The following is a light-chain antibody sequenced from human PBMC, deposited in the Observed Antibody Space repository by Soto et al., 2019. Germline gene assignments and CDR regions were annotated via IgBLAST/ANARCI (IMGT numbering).Light chain of an antibody. CDR1: QSISSE. Sequence: EIVMTQSPATLSVSPGERATLSCRASQSISSELAWYQQKPGQPPRLLIYGASTRATGVPARFTGSGSGSDVALTISGLQSEEFAVYYCQQGHNWPLTFGQGTRLEI. J-gene: IGKJ2*01. V-gene: IGKV3-15*01. CDR3: QQGHNWPLT. CDR2: GAS.